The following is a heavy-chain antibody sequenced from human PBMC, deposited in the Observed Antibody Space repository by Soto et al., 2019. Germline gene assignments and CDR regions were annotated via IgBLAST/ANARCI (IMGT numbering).Heavy chain of an antibody. V-gene: IGHV4-59*01. D-gene: IGHD1-26*01. CDR2: IYYSGST. Sequence: QVQLQESGPGLVKPSETLSLTCTDSGGSISSYYWSWIRQPPGKGLEWIGYIYYSGSTNYNPSLKSRVTISVDTSKNQFSLKLSSVTAADTAVCYCARELGAPKNYFDYWGQGTLVTVSS. CDR3: ARELGAPKNYFDY. CDR1: GGSISSYY. J-gene: IGHJ4*02.